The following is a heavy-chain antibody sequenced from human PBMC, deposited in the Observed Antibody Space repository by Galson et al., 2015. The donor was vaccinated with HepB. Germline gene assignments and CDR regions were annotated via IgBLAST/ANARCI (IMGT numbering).Heavy chain of an antibody. Sequence: SLRLSCAASGFTFSSYGMHWVRQAPGKGLEWVAFIRYDGSNKYYADSVKGRFTISRDNSKNTLYLQMNSLRAEDTAVYYCAKELKVLPDYWYFDLWGRGTLVTVSS. CDR1: GFTFSSYG. D-gene: IGHD3-10*01. J-gene: IGHJ2*01. CDR3: AKELKVLPDYWYFDL. CDR2: IRYDGSNK. V-gene: IGHV3-30*02.